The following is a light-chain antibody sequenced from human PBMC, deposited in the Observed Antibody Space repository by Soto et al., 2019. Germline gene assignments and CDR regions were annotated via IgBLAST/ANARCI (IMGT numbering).Light chain of an antibody. CDR1: TSNIGTFY. CDR3: GGWDDSLSGPV. V-gene: IGLV1-47*01. CDR2: RNN. J-gene: IGLJ2*01. Sequence: QSVLTQPPSASSTPGQTVTISCSGSTSNIGTFYVYWYRQFPGTAPKLLIQRNNQRPSGVPARFSGSKSGTSASLAISGLRPEDEADYYCGGWDDSLSGPVFGGGTKVTVL.